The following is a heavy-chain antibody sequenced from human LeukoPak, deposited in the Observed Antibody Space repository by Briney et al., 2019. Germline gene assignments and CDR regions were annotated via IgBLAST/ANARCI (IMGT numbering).Heavy chain of an antibody. D-gene: IGHD5-18*01. CDR3: ARAKRGYSYGYYHYFDY. Sequence: GGSLRLSCAASGFTFSSYWMHWVRQAPGKGLEWVSYISTSGSTIYYADSLKGRFTISRDNAKNSLYLQMNSLRAEDTAVYYCARAKRGYSYGYYHYFDYWGQGTLVTVSS. CDR1: GFTFSSYW. CDR2: ISTSGSTI. V-gene: IGHV3-48*04. J-gene: IGHJ4*02.